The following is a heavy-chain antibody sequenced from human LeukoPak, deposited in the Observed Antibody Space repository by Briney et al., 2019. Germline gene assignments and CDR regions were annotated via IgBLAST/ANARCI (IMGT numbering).Heavy chain of an antibody. CDR2: IIPIFGTA. CDR3: ARTTGDHYYYYYIDV. V-gene: IGHV1-69*05. Sequence: ASVKVSCKASGGTFSSYAISWVRQAPGQGLEWMGGIIPIFGTANYAQKFQGRVTITTDESTSTAYMELSSLRSEDTAVYYCARTTGDHYYYYYIDVWGKGTTVTVSS. CDR1: GGTFSSYA. D-gene: IGHD7-27*01. J-gene: IGHJ6*03.